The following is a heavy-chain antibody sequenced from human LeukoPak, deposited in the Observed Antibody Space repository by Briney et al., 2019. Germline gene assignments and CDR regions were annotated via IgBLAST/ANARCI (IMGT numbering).Heavy chain of an antibody. CDR3: AKRLGYYDSSEGYFDQ. J-gene: IGHJ4*02. V-gene: IGHV3-30*18. CDR2: ISYDGSYK. Sequence: GGSLRLPCAASGFTFSSFGMHWVRQAPGKGLEWVAVISYDGSYKNYVDSVKGRFTISRDISKNTPYLQMNSLRAEDTAVYYCAKRLGYYDSSEGYFDQWGQGTLVTVSS. CDR1: GFTFSSFG. D-gene: IGHD3-22*01.